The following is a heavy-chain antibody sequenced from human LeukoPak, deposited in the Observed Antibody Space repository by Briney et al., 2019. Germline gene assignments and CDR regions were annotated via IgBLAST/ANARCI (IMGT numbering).Heavy chain of an antibody. CDR1: GFTFSSYG. CDR2: ISSDGRNK. J-gene: IGHJ3*02. Sequence: PGRSLRLSCAASGFTFSSYGMHWVRQALGKGLEGVAVISSDGRNKYYADSVKGRFTISRDNSKNTLYLQMNSLRAEDTAVYYCAKNGWELRHNDAFDIWGQGTMVTVSS. D-gene: IGHD2-15*01. V-gene: IGHV3-30*18. CDR3: AKNGWELRHNDAFDI.